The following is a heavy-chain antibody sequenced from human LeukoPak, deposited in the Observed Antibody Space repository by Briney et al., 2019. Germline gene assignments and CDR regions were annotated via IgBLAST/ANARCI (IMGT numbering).Heavy chain of an antibody. CDR3: ARSYYDFWSGYCFDY. J-gene: IGHJ4*02. CDR1: GGSISSYY. D-gene: IGHD3-3*01. CDR2: IYYSGST. V-gene: IGHV4-59*01. Sequence: SETLSLTCTVSGGSISSYYWSWLRQPPGKGLEWIGYIYYSGSTNYNPSLKSRVTISVDTSKNQLSLKLSSVTAADTAVYYCARSYYDFWSGYCFDYWGQGTLVTVSS.